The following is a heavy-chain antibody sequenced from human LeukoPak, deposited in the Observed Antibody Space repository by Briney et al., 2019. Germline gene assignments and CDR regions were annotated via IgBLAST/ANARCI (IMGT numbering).Heavy chain of an antibody. CDR3: ARHSRCGGSCFYFDY. J-gene: IGHJ4*02. Sequence: PGGSLRLSCAASGFTFSSYSMNWVRQAPGKGLEWVSYISSSSTIYYADSVKGRFTISRDNAKNSLYLQMNSLRAEDTAVYYCARHSRCGGSCFYFDYWGQGTLVAVSS. CDR1: GFTFSSYS. D-gene: IGHD2-15*01. V-gene: IGHV3-48*01. CDR2: ISSSSTI.